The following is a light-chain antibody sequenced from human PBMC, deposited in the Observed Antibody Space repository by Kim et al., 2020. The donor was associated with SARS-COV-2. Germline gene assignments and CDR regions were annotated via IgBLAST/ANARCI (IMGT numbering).Light chain of an antibody. V-gene: IGLV1-40*01. Sequence: QSVLTQPPSVSGAPGQRVTISCTGSSSNIGAGYDVHWYQQLPGTAPKVIIYTNNNRPSGVPDRFSGSKSATSASLAITGLQAEDEADYYCQSFDISLSGWVFGGGTQLTVL. CDR3: QSFDISLSGWV. CDR2: TNN. J-gene: IGLJ3*02. CDR1: SSNIGAGYD.